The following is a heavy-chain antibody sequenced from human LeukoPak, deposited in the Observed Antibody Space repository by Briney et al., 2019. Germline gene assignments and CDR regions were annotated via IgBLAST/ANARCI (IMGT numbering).Heavy chain of an antibody. Sequence: SETLSLTCTVSGGSISSYYWSWVRQPAGKGLEWIGRIYTNGSTNYNPSLKSGVTMSVTTTKTHFSLKLSSVTAADTAVYYCARASLPPDSSGWYHFDYWGQGTLVTVSS. CDR1: GGSISSYY. V-gene: IGHV4-4*07. CDR2: IYTNGST. J-gene: IGHJ4*02. D-gene: IGHD6-19*01. CDR3: ARASLPPDSSGWYHFDY.